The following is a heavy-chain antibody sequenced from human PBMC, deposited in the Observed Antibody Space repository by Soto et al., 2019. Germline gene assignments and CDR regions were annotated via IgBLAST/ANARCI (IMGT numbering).Heavy chain of an antibody. D-gene: IGHD3-10*01. V-gene: IGHV4-39*01. CDR3: ARHYYGSGSYYNWFDP. J-gene: IGHJ5*02. Sequence: SETLSLTCTVSSGSISSSNYYWGWIRQSPGKGLEWIVSIYYTGSTYYNPSLKSRVTVSVDTSNNQFSLKLISVTAADTAVYYCARHYYGSGSYYNWFDPWGQGTLVTVPQ. CDR2: IYYTGST. CDR1: SGSISSSNYY.